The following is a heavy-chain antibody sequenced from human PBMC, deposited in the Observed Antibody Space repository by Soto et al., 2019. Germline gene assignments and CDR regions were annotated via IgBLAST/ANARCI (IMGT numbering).Heavy chain of an antibody. Sequence: QVQLVQSGAEVKKPGSSVKVSCKASGGTFSSYTISWVRQAPGQGLEWMGRIIPILGIANYAQKFQGRVTITADKSPGPACMELSSLRSEDTAVYYCAREKYYYGSGAFLDYWGQGTLVTVSS. CDR1: GGTFSSYT. D-gene: IGHD3-10*01. CDR3: AREKYYYGSGAFLDY. J-gene: IGHJ4*02. CDR2: IIPILGIA. V-gene: IGHV1-69*08.